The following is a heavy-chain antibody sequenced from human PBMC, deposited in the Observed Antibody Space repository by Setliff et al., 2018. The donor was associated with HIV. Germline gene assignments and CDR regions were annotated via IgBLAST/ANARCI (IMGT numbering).Heavy chain of an antibody. CDR2: ISPSGAST. D-gene: IGHD6-6*01. Sequence: ASVKVSCKASGDTFTSYYMHWVRRAPGQGLEWMGMISPSGASTKYAQRLQGRVTLTRDTSSSTGYVELSSLRSDDTAVYYCAREAEQGERSSSWYFDYWGQGTLVTVSS. J-gene: IGHJ4*02. CDR1: GDTFTSYY. CDR3: AREAEQGERSSSWYFDY. V-gene: IGHV1-46*01.